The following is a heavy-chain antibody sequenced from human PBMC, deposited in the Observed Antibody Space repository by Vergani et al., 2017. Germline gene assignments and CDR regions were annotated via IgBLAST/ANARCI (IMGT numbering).Heavy chain of an antibody. CDR1: GGSMSGYY. V-gene: IGHV4-59*01. D-gene: IGHD3-10*01. CDR2: MYHSGST. J-gene: IGHJ4*02. Sequence: VPLQESGPGLVKPSETLSLTCSVSGGSMSGYYWSWIRQPPGKELEWIGYMYHSGSTNYNPSLETRVTISGDTSKNQFSLKLNSVTAADTAVYYWGRVADFYGLGSRLLDLWGQGILVTVSS. CDR3: GRVADFYGLGSRLLDL.